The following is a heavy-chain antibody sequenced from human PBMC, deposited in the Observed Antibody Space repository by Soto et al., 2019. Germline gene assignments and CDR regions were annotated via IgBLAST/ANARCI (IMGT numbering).Heavy chain of an antibody. J-gene: IGHJ5*02. V-gene: IGHV2-5*02. CDR2: TYWDDDK. Sequence: QITLKESGPTLVKPTQTLTLTCTFSGFSLSTSGVGVGWIRQPPGKALEWLAFTYWDDDKRYSPTLKSRLTTTKDTSKNQVVLTMTNMDPVDTATYYCAHRPIVVAGTSGFAWFHPWGQGTLVTVSS. D-gene: IGHD6-19*01. CDR1: GFSLSTSGVG. CDR3: AHRPIVVAGTSGFAWFHP.